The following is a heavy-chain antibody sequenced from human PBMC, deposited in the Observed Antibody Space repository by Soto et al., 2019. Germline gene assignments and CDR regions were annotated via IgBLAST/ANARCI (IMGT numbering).Heavy chain of an antibody. CDR3: ARDLRGSCTTDECFYFDF. Sequence: ASVKVSCKASGFTLSSHGISWVRQAPGQGLEWMGWIRGDNGDTNNAQKFQGRVTMTTDTFTDTAYMELRSLRSDDTAVYYCARDLRGSCTTDECFYFDFWGQGTLVTVSS. V-gene: IGHV1-18*04. CDR1: GFTLSSHG. CDR2: IRGDNGDT. D-gene: IGHD2-8*01. J-gene: IGHJ4*02.